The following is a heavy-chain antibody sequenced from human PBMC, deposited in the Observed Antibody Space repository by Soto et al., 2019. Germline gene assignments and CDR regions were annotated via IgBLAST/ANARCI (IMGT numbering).Heavy chain of an antibody. CDR2: IYYSGST. CDR1: GGSISSSSYY. V-gene: IGHV4-39*01. Sequence: PSETLSLTCTVSGGSISSSSYYWGWIRQPPGKGLEWIGSIYYSGSTYYNPSLKSRVTISVDTSKNQFSLKLSSVTAADTAVYYCARQRLSPYYYYYMDVWGKGTTVTVSS. CDR3: ARQRLSPYYYYYMDV. J-gene: IGHJ6*03.